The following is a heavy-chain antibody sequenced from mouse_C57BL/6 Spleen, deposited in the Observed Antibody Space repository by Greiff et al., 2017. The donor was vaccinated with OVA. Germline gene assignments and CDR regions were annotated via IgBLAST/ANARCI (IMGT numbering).Heavy chain of an antibody. CDR3: ARGRYYFDY. CDR2: ISYDGSN. CDR1: GYSITRGYY. V-gene: IGHV3-6*01. Sequence: ESGPGLVKPSQSLSLTCSVPGYSITRGYYWNWIRQFPGNKLEWMGYISYDGSNNYNPSLKNRISITRDTSKNQFFLKLNSVTTEDTATYYCARGRYYFDYWGQGTTLTVSS. J-gene: IGHJ2*01.